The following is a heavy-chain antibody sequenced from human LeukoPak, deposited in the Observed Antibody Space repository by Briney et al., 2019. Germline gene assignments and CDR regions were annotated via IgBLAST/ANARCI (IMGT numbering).Heavy chain of an antibody. V-gene: IGHV3-33*08. CDR2: IWYDGSNK. D-gene: IGHD2-15*01. CDR3: ARRYCSGGSCYYNWFDP. Sequence: GGSLRLSCAASGFTFSSYWMHWVRQAPGKGLEWVAVIWYDGSNKYYADSVKGRFTISRDNSKNTLYLQMNSLRAEDTAVYYCARRYCSGGSCYYNWFDPWGQGTLVTVSS. CDR1: GFTFSSYW. J-gene: IGHJ5*02.